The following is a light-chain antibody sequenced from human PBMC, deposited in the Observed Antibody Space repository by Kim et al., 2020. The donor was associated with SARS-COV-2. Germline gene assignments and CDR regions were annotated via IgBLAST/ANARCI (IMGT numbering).Light chain of an antibody. CDR3: QQSYDVPYS. CDR1: QSINTY. V-gene: IGKV1-39*01. Sequence: IQVTQSPSSLSASVGDRVTITCRASQSINTYLNWYQQKPGKAPHLLIYAATFLQGGVPSRFSGSGSRTDFTLTITSLQPEDSAIYYCQQSYDVPYSFAQGTKLVI. CDR2: AAT. J-gene: IGKJ2*01.